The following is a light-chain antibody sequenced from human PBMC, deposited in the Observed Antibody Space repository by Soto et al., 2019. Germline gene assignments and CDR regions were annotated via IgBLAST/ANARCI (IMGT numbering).Light chain of an antibody. J-gene: IGLJ2*01. CDR2: EVS. V-gene: IGLV2-14*01. Sequence: QSALTQPRSVSGSPGQSVTISCTGTSRDVGGYIYVSWYQQHPGKAPKLMIYEVSNRPSGVSNRFSGSKSGNTASLTISGLQAEDEADYYCSSYTSSSTVVFGGGTKLTVL. CDR1: SRDVGGYIY. CDR3: SSYTSSSTVV.